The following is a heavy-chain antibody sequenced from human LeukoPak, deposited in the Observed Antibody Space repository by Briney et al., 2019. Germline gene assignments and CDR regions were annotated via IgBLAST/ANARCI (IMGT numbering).Heavy chain of an antibody. J-gene: IGHJ4*02. Sequence: PSETLSLTCAVYGGSFSGYYWSWIRQPPGKGLEWIGEINHSGSTNYNPSLKSRVTISVDTSKNQFSLKLSSVTAADTAVYYSARCNYYDSSGMRYWGQGTLVTVSS. CDR3: ARCNYYDSSGMRY. CDR1: GGSFSGYY. V-gene: IGHV4-34*01. CDR2: INHSGST. D-gene: IGHD3-22*01.